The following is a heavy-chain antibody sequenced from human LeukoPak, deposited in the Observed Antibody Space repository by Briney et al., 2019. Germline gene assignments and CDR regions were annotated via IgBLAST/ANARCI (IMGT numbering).Heavy chain of an antibody. CDR1: GLTFSDDA. CDR3: AKDYSDSRVADVFFEY. Sequence: GGSLSLSCAASGLTFSDDAMSWFRQAPGKGLEWVSGITSGFTPHYADSVKGRFTISRENSKNTFHLQLNSLRAEDTAVYYCAKDYSDSRVADVFFEYWGQGTLVTVSS. CDR2: ITSGFTP. J-gene: IGHJ4*02. V-gene: IGHV3-23*01. D-gene: IGHD2-15*01.